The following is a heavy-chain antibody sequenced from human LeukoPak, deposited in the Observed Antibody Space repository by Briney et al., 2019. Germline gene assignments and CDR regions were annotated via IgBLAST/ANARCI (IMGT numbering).Heavy chain of an antibody. V-gene: IGHV3-23*01. CDR1: GFIFSNYA. Sequence: PGGSLRLSCAASGFIFSNYAMRWVRQAPGKGLEWVSGISESGGGTYHADSVKGRFTISSDNSKNTLYLQMNSLRAEDTAVYYCAKDFGPYYYGSGSYYYYYYYMDVWGKGTTVTISS. CDR2: ISESGGGT. D-gene: IGHD3-10*01. CDR3: AKDFGPYYYGSGSYYYYYYYMDV. J-gene: IGHJ6*03.